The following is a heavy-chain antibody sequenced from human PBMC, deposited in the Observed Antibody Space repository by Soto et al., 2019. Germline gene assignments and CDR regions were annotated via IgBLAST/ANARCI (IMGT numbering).Heavy chain of an antibody. V-gene: IGHV4-30-4*01. Sequence: SETLSLTCTVSGGSISSGDYYWSWIRQPPGKGLEWIGYIYYSGSTYYNPSLKSRVTISVDTSKNQFSLKLSSVTAADTAVYYCAPEWYQSHRRAGGTFEYWGQGTLVTVSA. CDR2: IYYSGST. J-gene: IGHJ4*02. D-gene: IGHD2-15*01. CDR3: APEWYQSHRRAGGTFEY. CDR1: GGSISSGDYY.